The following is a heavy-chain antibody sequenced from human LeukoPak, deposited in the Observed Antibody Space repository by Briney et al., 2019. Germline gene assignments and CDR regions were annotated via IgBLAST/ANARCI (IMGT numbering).Heavy chain of an antibody. Sequence: GGSLRLSCAASGFTFSSYAMHWVRQAPGKGLEWVAVISYDGSNKYYADSVKGRFTISRDNSKNTLYLQMNSLRAEDTAVFYCAREQPKLLFDSSGYYWGQGTLVTVSS. V-gene: IGHV3-30-3*01. CDR3: AREQPKLLFDSSGYY. CDR1: GFTFSSYA. D-gene: IGHD3-22*01. J-gene: IGHJ4*02. CDR2: ISYDGSNK.